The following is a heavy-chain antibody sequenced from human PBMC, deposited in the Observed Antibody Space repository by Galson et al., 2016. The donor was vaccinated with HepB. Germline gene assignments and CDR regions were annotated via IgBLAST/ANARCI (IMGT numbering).Heavy chain of an antibody. J-gene: IGHJ6*02. V-gene: IGHV4-59*01. CDR3: TRSYSNYFYYNGMDV. Sequence: ETLSLTCNVSGGSISSSYWSWIRQPPGKGLEWIGYIYYSGSTNYNPSLKSRVTISIDTSRNQFSLRLTSVTAADTAVYYCTRSYSNYFYYNGMDVWGQGTTVTVSS. CDR2: IYYSGST. D-gene: IGHD4-11*01. CDR1: GGSISSSY.